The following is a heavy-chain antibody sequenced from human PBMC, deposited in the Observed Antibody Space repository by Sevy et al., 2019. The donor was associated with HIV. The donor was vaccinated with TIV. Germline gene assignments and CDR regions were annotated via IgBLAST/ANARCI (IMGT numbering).Heavy chain of an antibody. J-gene: IGHJ5*02. D-gene: IGHD3-16*01. V-gene: IGHV3-30*18. Sequence: GGSLRLSCAASGFTFSSYGMHWVRQAPGKGLEWVAVISYDGSNKYYADSVKGRFTISRDNSKNTLYLQMNSLRAEDTAVYYCAKDRFGESTADPNNWFDPWGQGTLVTVSS. CDR3: AKDRFGESTADPNNWFDP. CDR1: GFTFSSYG. CDR2: ISYDGSNK.